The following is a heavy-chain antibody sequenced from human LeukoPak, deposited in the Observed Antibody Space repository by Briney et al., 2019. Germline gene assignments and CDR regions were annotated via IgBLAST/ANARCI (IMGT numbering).Heavy chain of an antibody. CDR3: ARSISGSYLLDY. CDR1: GFTFSSYG. CDR2: IWYDGSNK. J-gene: IGHJ4*02. D-gene: IGHD1-26*01. V-gene: IGHV3-33*01. Sequence: GGSLRLSCAASGFTFSSYGMHWVRQAPGKGLEWVAVIWYDGSNKYYADSVKGRLTISRDNSKNTLYLQMNSLRAEDTAVYYCARSISGSYLLDYWGQGTLVTVSS.